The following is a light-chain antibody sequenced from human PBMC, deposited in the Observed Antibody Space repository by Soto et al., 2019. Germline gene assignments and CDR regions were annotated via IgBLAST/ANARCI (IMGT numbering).Light chain of an antibody. CDR2: SNN. CDR3: AAWDDSLNAVV. J-gene: IGLJ2*01. CDR1: SSNIGSNT. Sequence: QAVVTQPPSASGTPGQRVTISCSGSSSNIGSNTVNWYQQLPGTAPKLLIYSNNQRPSGVPDRFSGSKSGTSASLAISGRQSEDEADYYCAAWDDSLNAVVFGGGTKVTVL. V-gene: IGLV1-44*01.